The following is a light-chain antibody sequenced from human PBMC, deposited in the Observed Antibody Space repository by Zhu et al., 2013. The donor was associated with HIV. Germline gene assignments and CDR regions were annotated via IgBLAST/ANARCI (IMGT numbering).Light chain of an antibody. Sequence: QSALTQPASVSGSPGQSITISCTGTSSDLGTYNYVSWYQQYPGKAPKLMIYDVSNRPSGVSNRFSGSKSGYTASLTISGLQAEDESDYYCSSYTNTSIVVFGGGTKLTVL. CDR2: DVS. J-gene: IGLJ2*01. CDR3: SSYTNTSIVV. CDR1: SSDLGTYNY. V-gene: IGLV2-14*01.